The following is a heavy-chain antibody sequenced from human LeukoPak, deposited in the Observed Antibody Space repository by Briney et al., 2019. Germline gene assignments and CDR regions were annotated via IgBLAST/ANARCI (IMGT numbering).Heavy chain of an antibody. CDR2: IHYRGTT. Sequence: SETLSLTCTVSGGSISINSDNWAWIRQPPGKGLEWIGAIHYRGTTYYNPSLKSRVTISVDTSKNQFSMKLNSLTAADTAVYYCARHPTGYPNWFDPWGQRTLVTVSS. CDR1: GGSISINSDN. D-gene: IGHD3-9*01. J-gene: IGHJ5*02. V-gene: IGHV4-39*01. CDR3: ARHPTGYPNWFDP.